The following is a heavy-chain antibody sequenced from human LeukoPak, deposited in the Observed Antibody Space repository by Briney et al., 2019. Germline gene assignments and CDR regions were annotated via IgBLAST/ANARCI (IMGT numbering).Heavy chain of an antibody. CDR1: GYTFTSYD. CDR3: ALPTSKLLRYFGWLSRGQYYYGMDV. D-gene: IGHD3-9*01. V-gene: IGHV1-8*01. J-gene: IGHJ6*02. CDR2: MNPNSGNT. Sequence: ASVKVSCKASGYTFTSYDINWVRQATGQGLEWMGWMNPNSGNTGYAQKFQGRVTMTRNTSISTAYMELSSLRSEDTAVYYCALPTSKLLRYFGWLSRGQYYYGMDVWGQGTTVTVSS.